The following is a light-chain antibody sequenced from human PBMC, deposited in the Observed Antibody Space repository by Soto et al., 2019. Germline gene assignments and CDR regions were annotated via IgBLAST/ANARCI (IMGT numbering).Light chain of an antibody. CDR2: GAS. Sequence: DIQMTQSPSVVCASVGDTVTVTCRASQGITTFLAWFRQRPGRVPERLIYGASSLQSGVRSRFSSRRSGTEFTLTISSLQPDDFGIYYCMQHNSYPYTLAPGTKVDIK. J-gene: IGKJ2*01. V-gene: IGKV1-17*03. CDR1: QGITTF. CDR3: MQHNSYPYT.